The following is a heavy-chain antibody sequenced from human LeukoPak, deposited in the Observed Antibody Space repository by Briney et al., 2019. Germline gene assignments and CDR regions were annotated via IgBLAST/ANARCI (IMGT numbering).Heavy chain of an antibody. Sequence: ASVKVSCKASGYTFTSYGISWVRQAPGQGLEWMGWISAYNGNTNYAQKLQGRVTMTRDTSTSMVYMELTSLRSEDTAVYYCARDPEGSGCYFDYWGQGTLVTVSS. V-gene: IGHV1-18*01. CDR2: ISAYNGNT. CDR3: ARDPEGSGCYFDY. CDR1: GYTFTSYG. J-gene: IGHJ4*02. D-gene: IGHD6-19*01.